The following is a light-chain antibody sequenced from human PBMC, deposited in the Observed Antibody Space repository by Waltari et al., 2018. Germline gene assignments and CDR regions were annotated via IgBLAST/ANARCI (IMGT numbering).Light chain of an antibody. J-gene: IGLJ3*02. V-gene: IGLV2-23*01. CDR2: EDA. CDR1: SFDVAYYNL. Sequence: QSALTQPASVSGSPGQSTTISCTGSSFDVAYYNLVSWYQHHPGKAPKLMIYEDAKRPSGVSKRFSGSKSGNTASLTISGLQAEDEADYYCCSYAGSWVFGGGTKLTVL. CDR3: CSYAGSWV.